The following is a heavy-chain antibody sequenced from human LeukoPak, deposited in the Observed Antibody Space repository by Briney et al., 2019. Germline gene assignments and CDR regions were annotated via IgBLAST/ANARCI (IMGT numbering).Heavy chain of an antibody. CDR1: GCTISSYE. CDR2: ISSNGSTI. CDR3: ARVDYDYMDV. Sequence: PGGTLRLTCAASGCTISSYEMYWFRQAPRKRLQWVSYISSNGSTIYYADSVKGRFTISRDNSKNSLYLQMNCLRAEDMAVYYCARVDYDYMDVWGKGTTVTISS. V-gene: IGHV3-48*03. J-gene: IGHJ6*03.